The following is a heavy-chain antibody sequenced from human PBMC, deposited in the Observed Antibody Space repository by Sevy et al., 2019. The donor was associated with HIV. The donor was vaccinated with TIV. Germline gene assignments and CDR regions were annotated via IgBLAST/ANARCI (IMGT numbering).Heavy chain of an antibody. CDR1: GFTFNNYA. D-gene: IGHD1-7*01. Sequence: GGSLRLSCAASGFTFNNYAMSWVRQAPGKGLEGKGLEWVSTISGGGGGTYYADSVRGRFTISRDNSKNTLYLQVNILRVEDTAVYYCAKNYIPEIADGWYFDIWGRGTLVTVPS. CDR2: ISGGGGGT. J-gene: IGHJ2*01. V-gene: IGHV3-23*01. CDR3: AKNYIPEIADGWYFDI.